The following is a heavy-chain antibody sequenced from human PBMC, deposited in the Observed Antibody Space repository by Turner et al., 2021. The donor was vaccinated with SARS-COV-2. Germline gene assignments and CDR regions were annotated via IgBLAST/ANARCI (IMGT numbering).Heavy chain of an antibody. CDR2: ISPIFGTA. V-gene: IGHV1-69*01. J-gene: IGHJ4*02. CDR1: GGTFSSYA. Sequence: QVQLVQSGAEVKKPGSSVKVSCKASGGTFSSYAITWVRQAPGQGLEWRGGISPIFGTANYAQKFQGRVTITADESTSTAYMELSSLRSEDTAVYYCASQLPTIPADKNFDYWGQGTLVTVSS. D-gene: IGHD2-2*01. CDR3: ASQLPTIPADKNFDY.